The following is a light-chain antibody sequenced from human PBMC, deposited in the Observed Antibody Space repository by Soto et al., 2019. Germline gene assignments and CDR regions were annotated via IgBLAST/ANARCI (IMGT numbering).Light chain of an antibody. Sequence: QSALTQPPSASGSPGQSVTISCTGTSSDVGDYNYVSWCQQHPGKAPKVIIYEVSKRPSGVPDRFSGSKSGNTASLTVSGLQAEDEADYYCSSYAGSNWVFGGGTKLTVL. CDR2: EVS. CDR1: SSDVGDYNY. J-gene: IGLJ3*02. CDR3: SSYAGSNWV. V-gene: IGLV2-8*01.